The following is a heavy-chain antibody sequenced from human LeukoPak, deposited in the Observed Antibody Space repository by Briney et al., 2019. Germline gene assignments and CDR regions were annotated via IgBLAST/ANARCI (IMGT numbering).Heavy chain of an antibody. J-gene: IGHJ4*02. D-gene: IGHD6-13*01. Sequence: SETLSLTCTVSGGSISSYYWSWIRQPPGKGLEWIGYIYYSGSTNYNPSLKSRVTISVDTSKNQFSLKLSSVTAADTAVYYCARHSGSWGLVDYWGQGTLVTVSS. CDR3: ARHSGSWGLVDY. CDR2: IYYSGST. V-gene: IGHV4-59*08. CDR1: GGSISSYY.